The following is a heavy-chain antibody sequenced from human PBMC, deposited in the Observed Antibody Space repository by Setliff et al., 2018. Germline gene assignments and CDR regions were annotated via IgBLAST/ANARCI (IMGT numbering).Heavy chain of an antibody. V-gene: IGHV1-18*01. CDR1: GYTFTSYG. J-gene: IGHJ6*02. CDR3: ARDHVYGSQYYYYYYGMDV. Sequence: ASVKVSCKVSGYTFTSYGISWVRQAPGQGLEWMGWISAYNGNTNYAQKLQGRVTMTTDTSTSTAYMELRSLRSDDTAVYYCARDHVYGSQYYYYYYGMDVWGQGTTVTVSS. D-gene: IGHD3-10*01. CDR2: ISAYNGNT.